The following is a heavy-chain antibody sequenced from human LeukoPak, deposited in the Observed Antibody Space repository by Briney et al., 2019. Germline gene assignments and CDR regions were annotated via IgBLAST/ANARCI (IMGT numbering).Heavy chain of an antibody. Sequence: GRSLRLSCAASGFTFDDYAMHWVRQAPGKGLEWVSGISWNSGSIGYADSVKGRFTISRDNAKNSLYLQMNSLRAEDTALYYCAKDYYGSGGYYYDFFDYWGQGTLVTVSS. CDR2: ISWNSGSI. V-gene: IGHV3-9*01. D-gene: IGHD3-10*01. CDR1: GFTFDDYA. CDR3: AKDYYGSGGYYYDFFDY. J-gene: IGHJ4*02.